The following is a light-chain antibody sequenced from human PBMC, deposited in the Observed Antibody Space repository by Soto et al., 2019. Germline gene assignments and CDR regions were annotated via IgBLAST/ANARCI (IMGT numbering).Light chain of an antibody. J-gene: IGLJ2*01. V-gene: IGLV2-14*01. Sequence: QSALTQPASVSGSPGQSITISCTGTSSDVGGYNYVSWYQQHPGKAPKLMIYEVSNRPSGVSNRFSGSKSGNTASLTISGLQAEDEADYYCSSYISSSILVFGGGTKLTVL. CDR1: SSDVGGYNY. CDR2: EVS. CDR3: SSYISSSILV.